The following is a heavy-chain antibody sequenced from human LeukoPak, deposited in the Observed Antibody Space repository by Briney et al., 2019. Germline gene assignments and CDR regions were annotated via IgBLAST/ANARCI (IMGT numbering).Heavy chain of an antibody. J-gene: IGHJ6*02. Sequence: ASVKVSCKASGYTFTSYGISWVRQAPGQGLEWMGWISAYNGNTNYAQKLQGRVTMTTDTSTSTAYMELRSLRSDDTAVYYCARSYYDSSGYQGYYYGMGVWGQGTTVTVSS. D-gene: IGHD3-22*01. CDR2: ISAYNGNT. CDR3: ARSYYDSSGYQGYYYGMGV. V-gene: IGHV1-18*01. CDR1: GYTFTSYG.